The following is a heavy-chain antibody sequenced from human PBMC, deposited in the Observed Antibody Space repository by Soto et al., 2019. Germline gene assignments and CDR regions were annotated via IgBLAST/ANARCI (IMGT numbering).Heavy chain of an antibody. D-gene: IGHD6-13*01. CDR3: AEDGASSSWYSNWFDP. CDR1: GFTFSSYA. V-gene: IGHV3-23*01. J-gene: IGHJ5*02. CDR2: ISGSGGST. Sequence: EVQLLESGGGLVQPGGSLRLSCAASGFTFSSYAMSWVRQAPGKGLEWVSAISGSGGSTYYADSVKGRFTISRDNSKNTLYLQMNSLRAEDTAVYYCAEDGASSSWYSNWFDPWGQGTLVTVSS.